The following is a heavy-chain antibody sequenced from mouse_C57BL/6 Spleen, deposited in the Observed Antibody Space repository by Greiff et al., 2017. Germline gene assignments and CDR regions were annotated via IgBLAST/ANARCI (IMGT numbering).Heavy chain of an antibody. D-gene: IGHD4-1*01. V-gene: IGHV14-4*01. J-gene: IGHJ2*01. CDR1: GFNIKDDY. Sequence: EVQRVESGAELVRPGASVKLSCTASGFNIKDDYMHWVKQRPEQGLEWIGWIDPENGDTEYASKFQGKATITADTSSNTAYLQLSSLTSEDTAVYYCTTTGTYWGQGTTLTVSS. CDR3: TTTGTY. CDR2: IDPENGDT.